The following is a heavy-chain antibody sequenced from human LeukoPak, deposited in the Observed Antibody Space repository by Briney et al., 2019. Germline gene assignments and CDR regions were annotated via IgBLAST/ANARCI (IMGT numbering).Heavy chain of an antibody. J-gene: IGHJ4*02. V-gene: IGHV4-59*08. CDR2: IYYSGST. CDR1: GGSISSYY. CDR3: ARLRPGTGYFDY. Sequence: SETLSLTCSVSGGSISSYYWNWIRQPPGKGLEWIGYIYYSGSTYYNPSLKSRVTISVDTSKNQFSLKLSSVTAADTAVYYCARLRPGTGYFDYWGQGTLVTVSS. D-gene: IGHD1-7*01.